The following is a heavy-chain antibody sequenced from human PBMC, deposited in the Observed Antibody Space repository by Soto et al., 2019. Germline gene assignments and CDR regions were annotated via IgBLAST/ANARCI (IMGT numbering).Heavy chain of an antibody. V-gene: IGHV3-7*03. Sequence: EVQLVESGGGLAQPGGSLRLSCVASGFTFTTYWMSWVRQAPGKVLEWVANIRQDGGAQYDVDSVKGRFTISRDNAKNSVYLQMDSLSAEDTAVYYCVRGGHGSGSYLGSYWGQGILVTVSS. CDR1: GFTFTTYW. D-gene: IGHD3-10*01. CDR3: VRGGHGSGSYLGSY. CDR2: IRQDGGAQ. J-gene: IGHJ4*02.